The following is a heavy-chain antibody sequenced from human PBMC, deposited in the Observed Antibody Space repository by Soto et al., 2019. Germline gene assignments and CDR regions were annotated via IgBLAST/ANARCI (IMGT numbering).Heavy chain of an antibody. CDR3: ARANGDYEGGYYYYYGMDV. Sequence: QVQLVQSGAEVKKPGSSVKVSCKASGGTFSSYAISWVRQAPGQGLEWMGGIIPIFGTANYAQKFQGRVTITADESTSTAYMELSSLRSDDTAVYYCARANGDYEGGYYYYYGMDVWGQGTTVTVSS. D-gene: IGHD4-17*01. V-gene: IGHV1-69*01. CDR2: IIPIFGTA. J-gene: IGHJ6*02. CDR1: GGTFSSYA.